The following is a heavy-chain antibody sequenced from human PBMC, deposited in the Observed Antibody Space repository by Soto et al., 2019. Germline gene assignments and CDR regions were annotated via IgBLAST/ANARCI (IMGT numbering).Heavy chain of an antibody. CDR1: GFTFSGSW. V-gene: IGHV3-74*01. J-gene: IGHJ4*01. Sequence: EVQLVESGGGLVQPGGSLRLSCAASGFTFSGSWMHWVRQAPGKGLVWVSRINGDGGGTSYADFVKGRFTISRDYAKNTLFRQMNGLSAEDTAVYYGAGGILGSGTANDYSGHGQLVTLPS. CDR2: INGDGGGT. CDR3: AGGILGSGTANDY. D-gene: IGHD3-10*01.